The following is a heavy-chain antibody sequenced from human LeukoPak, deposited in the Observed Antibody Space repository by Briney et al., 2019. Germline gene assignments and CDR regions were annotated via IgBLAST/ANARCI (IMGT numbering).Heavy chain of an antibody. J-gene: IGHJ4*02. V-gene: IGHV4-39*07. Sequence: SETLPLTCTVSGGSISSSSYYWGWIRQPPGKGLEWIGSIYYSGSTNYNPSLKSRVAISVDTSKNQFSLKLSSVTAADTAVYYCARDSGSYAFDYWGQGTLVTVSS. CDR3: ARDSGSYAFDY. D-gene: IGHD1-26*01. CDR1: GGSISSSSYY. CDR2: IYYSGST.